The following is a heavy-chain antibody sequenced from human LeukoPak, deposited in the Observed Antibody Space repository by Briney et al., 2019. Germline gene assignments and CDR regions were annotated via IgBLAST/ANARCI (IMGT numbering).Heavy chain of an antibody. CDR3: ARGAYSSGWYFDY. J-gene: IGHJ4*02. CDR1: GFTFSSYS. Sequence: PGGSLRLSCAASGFTFSSYSMNWVRQAPGKGLEGVSSISSSSSYIYYADSGKGRFTISRDKAKNTLYLQMNSLRAEDTAVYYCARGAYSSGWYFDYWGQGTLVTVSS. V-gene: IGHV3-21*04. D-gene: IGHD6-19*01. CDR2: ISSSSSYI.